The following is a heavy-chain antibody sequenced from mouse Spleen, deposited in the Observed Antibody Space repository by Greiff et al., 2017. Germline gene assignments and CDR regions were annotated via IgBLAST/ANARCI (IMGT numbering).Heavy chain of an antibody. CDR1: GYTFTEYT. CDR2: FYPGSGSI. J-gene: IGHJ3*01. Sequence: QVQLKESGAELVKPGASVKLSCKASGYTFTEYTIHWVKQRTGQGLEWIGWFYPGSGSIKYNEKFKDKATLTADKSSSTVYMELSRLTSEDSAVYFCARHEGGYYDPAWFAYWGQGTLVTVSA. V-gene: IGHV1-62-2*01. CDR3: ARHEGGYYDPAWFAY. D-gene: IGHD2-4*01.